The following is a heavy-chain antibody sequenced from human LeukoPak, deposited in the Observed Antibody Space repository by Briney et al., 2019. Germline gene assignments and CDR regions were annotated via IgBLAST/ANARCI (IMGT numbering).Heavy chain of an antibody. CDR3: ARESGAFCPFGF. CDR1: GGSILTTNW. Sequence: PSETLSLTCAVSGGSILTTNWWSWVRQPPGKGLEWIGEVHLSGASNYNPSLKSRVSMSIDNSKNQLSLKLTSATAADTAIYYCARESGAFCPFGFWGQGTLVTVSS. D-gene: IGHD1-26*01. CDR2: VHLSGAS. V-gene: IGHV4-4*02. J-gene: IGHJ4*02.